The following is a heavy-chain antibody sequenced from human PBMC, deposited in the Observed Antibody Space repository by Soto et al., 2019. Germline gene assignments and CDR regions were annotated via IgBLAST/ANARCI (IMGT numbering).Heavy chain of an antibody. CDR2: IYPDGSDT. CDR1: GYSFTSYW. Sequence: GESLKISCKGSGYSFTSYWIGWVRQMPGKGLEWMGIIYPDGSDTRYSPSFQGQVTISADKSISTAYLQWSSLKASDTAMYYCARGGSYYDSSGYSHDAFDIWGQGTMVTVSS. V-gene: IGHV5-51*01. J-gene: IGHJ3*02. D-gene: IGHD3-22*01. CDR3: ARGGSYYDSSGYSHDAFDI.